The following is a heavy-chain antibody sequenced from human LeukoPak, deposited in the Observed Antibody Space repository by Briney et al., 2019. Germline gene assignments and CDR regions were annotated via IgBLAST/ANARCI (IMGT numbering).Heavy chain of an antibody. CDR3: ARDDMITFGGVIAIDY. J-gene: IGHJ4*02. CDR1: GFTFSSYS. D-gene: IGHD3-16*02. Sequence: GGSLGLSCAASGFTFSSYSMNWVRQAPGKGLEWVSSISSSSSYIYYADSAKGRFTISRDNAKNSLYLQMNSLRAEDTAVYYCARDDMITFGGVIAIDYWGQGTLVTVSS. V-gene: IGHV3-21*01. CDR2: ISSSSSYI.